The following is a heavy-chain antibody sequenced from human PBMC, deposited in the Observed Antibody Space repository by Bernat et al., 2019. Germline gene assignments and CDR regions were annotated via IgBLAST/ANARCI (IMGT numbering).Heavy chain of an antibody. Sequence: HVQLVQSGAEVKKPGASVKVSCKASGYTFTSYYMHWVRQAPGQGLEWMGIINPSGGSTSYAQKFQGRVTMTRDTSTNTVYMELSSLRSEDTAVYYCAIELERGLSFDYWGQGTLVTVSS. D-gene: IGHD1-1*01. CDR3: AIELERGLSFDY. CDR2: INPSGGST. J-gene: IGHJ4*02. CDR1: GYTFTSYY. V-gene: IGHV1-46*01.